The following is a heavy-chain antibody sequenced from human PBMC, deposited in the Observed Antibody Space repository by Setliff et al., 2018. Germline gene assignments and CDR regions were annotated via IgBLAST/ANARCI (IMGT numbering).Heavy chain of an antibody. D-gene: IGHD2-2*01. V-gene: IGHV3-30*03. Sequence: GGSLRLSCAASGFTFSPYIIHWVRQAPGKGLEWVALISKDDTKKYLADSVKGRFTISRDNAKNSLYLQMNSLRAEDTAVYYCARNSGDIVVVPAAPFDYWGQGTLVTVSS. CDR2: ISKDDTKK. CDR3: ARNSGDIVVVPAAPFDY. CDR1: GFTFSPYI. J-gene: IGHJ4*02.